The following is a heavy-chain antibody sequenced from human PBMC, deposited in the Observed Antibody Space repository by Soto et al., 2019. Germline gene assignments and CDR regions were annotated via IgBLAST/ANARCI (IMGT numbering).Heavy chain of an antibody. J-gene: IGHJ3*02. CDR2: IYYSGST. D-gene: IGHD6-6*01. Sequence: SETLSLTCTVSGGSISSGGYYWSWIRQHPGKGLEWIGYIYYSGSTYYNPSLKSRVTISVDTPKNQFSLKLSSVTAADTAVYYCARDSKSSSPRGGAFDIWGQGTMVTVSS. V-gene: IGHV4-31*03. CDR3: ARDSKSSSPRGGAFDI. CDR1: GGSISSGGYY.